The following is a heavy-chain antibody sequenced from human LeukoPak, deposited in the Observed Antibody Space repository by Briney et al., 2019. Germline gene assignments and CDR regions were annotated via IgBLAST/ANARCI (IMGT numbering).Heavy chain of an antibody. V-gene: IGHV4-59*01. CDR2: FYYSGST. D-gene: IGHD6-13*01. Sequence: SETLSLTCIVSGGSISSYYWSWIRQPPGKGLEWSGYFYYSGSTNYNPSLKSRVTISVDMSKNQFSLKLSSVTAADTAVYYCARGLMMAVAGRGEFHYWGQGTLVTVSS. J-gene: IGHJ4*02. CDR1: GGSISSYY. CDR3: ARGLMMAVAGRGEFHY.